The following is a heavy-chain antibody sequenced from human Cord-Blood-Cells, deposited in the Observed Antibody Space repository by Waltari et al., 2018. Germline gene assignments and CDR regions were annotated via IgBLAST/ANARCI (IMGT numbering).Heavy chain of an antibody. D-gene: IGHD6-13*01. J-gene: IGHJ4*02. Sequence: QVQLVQSGDEVKKPGASVKVSCKASGYTFTGYYMHWVRQAPGQGLEWMGWINPNSGGTNYAQKFQGWVTMTRDTSISTAYMELSRLRSDDTAVYYCARALLSSSWYFDYWGQGTLVTVSS. CDR1: GYTFTGYY. V-gene: IGHV1-2*04. CDR2: INPNSGGT. CDR3: ARALLSSSWYFDY.